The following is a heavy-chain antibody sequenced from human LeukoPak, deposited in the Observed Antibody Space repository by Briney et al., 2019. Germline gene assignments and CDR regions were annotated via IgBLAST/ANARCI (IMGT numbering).Heavy chain of an antibody. CDR2: INPNSGGT. V-gene: IGHV1-2*06. J-gene: IGHJ4*02. CDR3: ASPPRLRGSNYFDY. CDR1: GYTFTGYY. D-gene: IGHD5-12*01. Sequence: GASVKVSCKASGYTFTGYYMHWVRQAPGQGLEWMGRINPNSGGTNYAQKFQGRVTMTRDTSISTAYMELSSLRSEDTAVYYCASPPRLRGSNYFDYWGQGTLVTVSP.